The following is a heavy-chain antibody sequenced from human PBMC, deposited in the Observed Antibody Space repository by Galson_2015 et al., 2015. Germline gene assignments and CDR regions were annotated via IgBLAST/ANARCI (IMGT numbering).Heavy chain of an antibody. D-gene: IGHD5-12*01. CDR3: ARDQYSGYDASDY. CDR1: GFTFSDYY. V-gene: IGHV3-11*01. Sequence: LRLSCAASGFTFSDYYMSWIRQAPGKGLEWVSYISSSGSTIYYADSVKGRFTISRDNAKNSLYLQMNSLRAEDTAVYCRARDQYSGYDASDYWGQGTLVTVSS. CDR2: ISSSGSTI. J-gene: IGHJ4*02.